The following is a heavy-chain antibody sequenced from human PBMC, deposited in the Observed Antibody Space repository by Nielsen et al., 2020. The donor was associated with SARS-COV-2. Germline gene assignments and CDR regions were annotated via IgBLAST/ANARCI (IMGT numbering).Heavy chain of an antibody. V-gene: IGHV3-33*01. CDR3: ARDYGWFDP. CDR1: GFTFISYG. D-gene: IGHD3-10*01. Sequence: GGSLRLSCAASGFTFISYGMHWVRQAPGKGLERVAVIWYDGSNKYYADSVKGRFTISRDNSKNTLYLQMNSLRAEDTAVYYCARDYGWFDPWGQGTLVTVSS. J-gene: IGHJ5*02. CDR2: IWYDGSNK.